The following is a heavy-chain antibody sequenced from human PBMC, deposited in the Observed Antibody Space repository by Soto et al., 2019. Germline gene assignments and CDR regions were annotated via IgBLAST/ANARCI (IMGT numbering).Heavy chain of an antibody. Sequence: GGSLRLSCAASGFTFSSYAMSWVRQAPGKGLEWVSAISGSGGSTYYADSVKGRFTISRDNSKNTLYLQMNSLRAEDTAVYYCAKEGYDILTGYYTFDYWGQGTLVTVSS. D-gene: IGHD3-9*01. V-gene: IGHV3-23*01. CDR2: ISGSGGST. CDR1: GFTFSSYA. J-gene: IGHJ4*02. CDR3: AKEGYDILTGYYTFDY.